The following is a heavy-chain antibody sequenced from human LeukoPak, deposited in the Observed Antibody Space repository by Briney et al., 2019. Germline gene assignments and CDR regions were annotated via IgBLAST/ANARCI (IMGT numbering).Heavy chain of an antibody. Sequence: SETLSLTCTVSGGSINTYYWSWIRQPPGRGLEWIGYIDYSGSTNYNPSLKSRLTISVDTSKNQFSLKVSSVTAADTAVYYCARFSSSSTFFDYWGQGTLVTVSS. CDR2: IDYSGST. D-gene: IGHD6-6*01. CDR1: GGSINTYY. V-gene: IGHV4-59*01. J-gene: IGHJ4*02. CDR3: ARFSSSSTFFDY.